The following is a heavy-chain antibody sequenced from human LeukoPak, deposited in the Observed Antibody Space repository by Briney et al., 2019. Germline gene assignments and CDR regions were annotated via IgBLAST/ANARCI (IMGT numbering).Heavy chain of an antibody. Sequence: ASVKVSCKASGYTFTSYGTSWVRQAPGQGLEWMGWISAYNGNTNYAQKLQGRVTMTTDTSTSTAYMELSSLRSEDTAVYYCARERVLVGATGWNNWFDPWGQGTLVTVSS. CDR3: ARERVLVGATGWNNWFDP. V-gene: IGHV1-18*01. CDR1: GYTFTSYG. CDR2: ISAYNGNT. J-gene: IGHJ5*02. D-gene: IGHD1-26*01.